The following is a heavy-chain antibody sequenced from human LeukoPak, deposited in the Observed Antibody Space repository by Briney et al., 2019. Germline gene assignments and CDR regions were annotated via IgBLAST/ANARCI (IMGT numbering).Heavy chain of an antibody. D-gene: IGHD3-10*01. V-gene: IGHV3-64*04. Sequence: GGSLRLSCSASGFPFSSYAMHWVRQAPGKGLEYVSAISDSGGSTYYADSVKGRFTISRDNSKNTLYLQMNSLRAEDTAVYYCAKAAIRGVIWYYFDYWGQGTLVTVSS. CDR1: GFPFSSYA. CDR2: ISDSGGST. J-gene: IGHJ4*02. CDR3: AKAAIRGVIWYYFDY.